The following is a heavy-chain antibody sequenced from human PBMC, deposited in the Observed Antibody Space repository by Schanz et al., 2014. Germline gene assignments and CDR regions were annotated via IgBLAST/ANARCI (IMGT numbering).Heavy chain of an antibody. CDR3: ARENKDYDSILNKFFHYGLDL. CDR2: ISPNSGDT. V-gene: IGHV1-2*06. J-gene: IGHJ6*02. D-gene: IGHD3-3*02. CDR1: GRTFIVYP. Sequence: QVQLVQSGAEVKKPGASMKVSCKASGRTFIVYPVLHWVRQAPGQGLEWMGRISPNSGDTHSAQKFQGRVTMTWDSSISTANMELSRLRSDDTAVYYCARENKDYDSILNKFFHYGLDLWGQGTTVTVSS.